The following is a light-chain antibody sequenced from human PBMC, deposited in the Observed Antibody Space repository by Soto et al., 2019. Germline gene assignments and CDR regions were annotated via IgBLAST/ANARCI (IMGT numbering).Light chain of an antibody. J-gene: IGKJ2*01. CDR1: QSVSSY. V-gene: IGKV3-11*01. CDR2: DAS. Sequence: EIVLTQSPATLSLSPGERATLSCRASQSVSSYLAWYQHRPGQAPRLLIYDASNRATGIPARFSGSGSGTDFTLTISSLEPEDFAVYYCQQRSNLPYTFGQWTNLEIK. CDR3: QQRSNLPYT.